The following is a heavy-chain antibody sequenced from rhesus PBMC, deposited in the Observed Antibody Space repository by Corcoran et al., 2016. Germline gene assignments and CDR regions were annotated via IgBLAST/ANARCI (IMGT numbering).Heavy chain of an antibody. CDR1: GASISSNW. Sequence: QVQLQESGPGLVKPSETLSLTCTVSGASISSNWWSWIRQPPGKGLEWIGEINGNSGSTNYTPSLKSRVTISKDASKNQFSLKLSSVTAADTAVYYCARVSGNYLFDYWGQGVLVTVSS. J-gene: IGHJ4*01. V-gene: IGHV4-80*01. CDR3: ARVSGNYLFDY. D-gene: IGHD4-35*01. CDR2: INGNSGST.